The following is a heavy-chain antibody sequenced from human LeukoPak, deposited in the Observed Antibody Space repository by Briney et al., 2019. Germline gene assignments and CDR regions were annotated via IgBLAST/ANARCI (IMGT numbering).Heavy chain of an antibody. D-gene: IGHD2-21*01. J-gene: IGHJ4*02. CDR1: GFSFSFYP. Sequence: GGSLRLSCEASGFSFSFYPMNWVRQAPGKALEWLSYISRDSSVIYYADSVKGRFTISRDNDKSSLYLQMNSLRAEDTAVYYCARGGIGSRGDYWGQGTLVTVSS. CDR3: ARGGIGSRGDY. V-gene: IGHV3-48*01. CDR2: ISRDSSVI.